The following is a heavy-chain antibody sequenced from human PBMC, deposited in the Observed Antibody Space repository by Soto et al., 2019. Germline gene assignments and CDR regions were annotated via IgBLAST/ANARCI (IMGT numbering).Heavy chain of an antibody. Sequence: SETLSLTCTVSGGSISSGGYYWSWIRQHPGKGLEWIGYIYYSGSTYYNPSLKSRVTISVDTSKNQFSLKLSSVTAADTAVYYCASTFESFFDYWGQGTLVTVSS. CDR3: ASTFESFFDY. J-gene: IGHJ4*02. CDR1: GGSISSGGYY. D-gene: IGHD1-26*01. V-gene: IGHV4-31*03. CDR2: IYYSGST.